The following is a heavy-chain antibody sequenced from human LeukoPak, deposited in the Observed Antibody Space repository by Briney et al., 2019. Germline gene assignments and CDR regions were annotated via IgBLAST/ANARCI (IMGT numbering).Heavy chain of an antibody. CDR1: GGTFSSYA. V-gene: IGHV1-69*05. CDR3: ARGYYDYVWGSYRSEGDWFDP. D-gene: IGHD3-16*02. Sequence: SVKVSCKASGGTFSSYAISWVRQAPGQGLEGMGGNLPIFGTANCDKKCKGRVAITTDESTSTGYMGMSSLRSEDTAVYYCARGYYDYVWGSYRSEGDWFDPWGQGALVTVSS. J-gene: IGHJ5*02. CDR2: NLPIFGTA.